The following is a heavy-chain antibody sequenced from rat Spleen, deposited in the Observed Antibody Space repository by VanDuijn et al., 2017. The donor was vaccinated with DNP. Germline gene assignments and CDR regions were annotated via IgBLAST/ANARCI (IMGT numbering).Heavy chain of an antibody. CDR2: ISNDGVST. J-gene: IGHJ4*01. V-gene: IGHV5-22*01. CDR1: GFTFSDYY. Sequence: EVQLVESGGGLVQPGRSLKLSCAVSGFTFSDYYMAWVRQAPTKGLEWVAYISNDGVSTYYGDSVKSRFTISRDNAKSTLYLQMNSLRSEDMATYDCARVGDYHDGGDGDVLDAWGQGTSVTVSS. D-gene: IGHD1-12*02. CDR3: ARVGDYHDGGDGDVLDA.